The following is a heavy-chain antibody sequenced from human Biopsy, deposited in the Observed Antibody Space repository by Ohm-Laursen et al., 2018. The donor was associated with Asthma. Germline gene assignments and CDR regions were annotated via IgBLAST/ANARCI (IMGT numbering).Heavy chain of an antibody. CDR3: ARGPELDV. CDR2: TNERGVT. J-gene: IGHJ6*02. CDR1: YGSITSGFF. Sequence: SDTLSLTCTVSYGSITSGFFWTWIRQSPGKGLEWIGETNERGVTNNNPSLKSRVIISIDTYWNRVSLKLTSVTAADTAVYYCARGPELDVWGQGTTVTVSS. V-gene: IGHV4-34*01.